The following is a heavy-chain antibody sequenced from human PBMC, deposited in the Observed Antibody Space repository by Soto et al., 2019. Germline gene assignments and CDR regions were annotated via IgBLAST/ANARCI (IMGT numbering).Heavy chain of an antibody. CDR3: ARGASSFDWFPEHFDY. J-gene: IGHJ4*02. CDR2: IYNSRAT. CDR1: SGSVSRCSYY. V-gene: IGHV4-61*01. D-gene: IGHD3-9*01. Sequence: PSGTLSLTCTVPSGSVSRCSYYWSWIRQPPGKGLEWIGYIYNSRATSYNPSLKSRVSISVDTSKNQFSLKLSSVTAADTAVYYCARGASSFDWFPEHFDYWGQGTLVTVSS.